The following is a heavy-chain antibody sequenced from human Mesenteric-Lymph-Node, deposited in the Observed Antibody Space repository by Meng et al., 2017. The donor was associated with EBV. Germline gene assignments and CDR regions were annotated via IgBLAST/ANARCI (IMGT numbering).Heavy chain of an antibody. CDR2: INPKSGDT. CDR1: GYYFTDYD. Sequence: QGPLVNSGAGVKEPGGSVKVSCKASGYYFTDYDVDWVRQAPGQGLEWMGRINPKSGDTNYAQRFQGRVTMTRDTSISTAYMELSGLRSDDTAFYYCANDGSPFDYWGQGTLVTVSS. CDR3: ANDGSPFDY. V-gene: IGHV1-2*06. D-gene: IGHD5-24*01. J-gene: IGHJ4*02.